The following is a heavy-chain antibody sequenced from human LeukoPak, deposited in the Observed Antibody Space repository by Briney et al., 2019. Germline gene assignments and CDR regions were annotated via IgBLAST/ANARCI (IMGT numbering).Heavy chain of an antibody. V-gene: IGHV4-39*01. CDR3: ARTTRNYYGSGSAIDY. CDR1: GGSISSSSYY. Sequence: SETPSLTCTVSGGSISSSSYYWGWIRQPPGKGLEWIGSIYYSGSTYYNPSLKSRVTISVDTSKNQFSLKLSSVTAADTAVYYCARTTRNYYGSGSAIDYWGQGTLVTVSS. CDR2: IYYSGST. D-gene: IGHD3-10*01. J-gene: IGHJ4*02.